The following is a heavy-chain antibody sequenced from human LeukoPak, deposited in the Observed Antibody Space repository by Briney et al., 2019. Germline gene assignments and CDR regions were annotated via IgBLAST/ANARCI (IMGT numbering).Heavy chain of an antibody. Sequence: SVKVSCKASGGTFSSYAISWVRQAPGQGLEWMGGIIPIFGTANYAQKFQGRVTITADESTSTAYMELSSLRSEDTAVYYCARGPPITVVTAPFDYWGQGTLVTVSS. V-gene: IGHV1-69*01. J-gene: IGHJ4*02. CDR2: IIPIFGTA. CDR3: ARGPPITVVTAPFDY. CDR1: GGTFSSYA. D-gene: IGHD4-23*01.